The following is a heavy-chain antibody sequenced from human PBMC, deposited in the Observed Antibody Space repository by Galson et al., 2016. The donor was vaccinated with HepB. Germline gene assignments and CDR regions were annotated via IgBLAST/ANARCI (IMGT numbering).Heavy chain of an antibody. CDR1: GDSVTSNRAA. Sequence: CAISGDSVTSNRAAWNWIRSSPSRGLEWLGRTYYRSKWINDYAESVKSRITINADTSKNQFSLHLNSVTPEDTSVYYCARVGRTAYGMDVWGQGTTVTVSS. J-gene: IGHJ6*02. D-gene: IGHD3-16*01. V-gene: IGHV6-1*01. CDR2: TYYRSKWIN. CDR3: ARVGRTAYGMDV.